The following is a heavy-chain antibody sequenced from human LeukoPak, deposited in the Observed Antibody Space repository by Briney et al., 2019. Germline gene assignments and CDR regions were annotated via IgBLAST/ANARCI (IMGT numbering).Heavy chain of an antibody. D-gene: IGHD2-8*01. CDR3: ATYGVYASALDY. CDR1: GYSISSGYY. CDR2: IYHSGST. V-gene: IGHV4-38-2*01. Sequence: PSETLSLTCAVSGYSISSGYYWGWIRQPPGKGLGWSGSIYHSGSTYYNPSLKSRVTISVDTSKNQFSLKPSSVTAADTAVYYCATYGVYASALDYWGQGTLVTVSS. J-gene: IGHJ4*02.